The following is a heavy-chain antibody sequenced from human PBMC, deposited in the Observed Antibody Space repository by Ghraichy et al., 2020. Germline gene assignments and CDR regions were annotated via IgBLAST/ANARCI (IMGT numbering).Heavy chain of an antibody. CDR3: ARDPASRALFDY. CDR1: GYTFTSYG. J-gene: IGHJ4*02. V-gene: IGHV1-18*01. Sequence: ASVKVSCKASGYTFTSYGISWVRQAPGQGLEWMGWISVYNGNTKYAQKLLGRVTMTTDTSTSTAYMEMRSLRSDDTAVYYCARDPASRALFDYWGQGTLVTVSS. CDR2: ISVYNGNT.